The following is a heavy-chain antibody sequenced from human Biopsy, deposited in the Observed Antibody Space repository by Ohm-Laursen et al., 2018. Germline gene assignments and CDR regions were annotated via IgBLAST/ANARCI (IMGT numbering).Heavy chain of an antibody. Sequence: SLRLSCAASVFTFHTYGMYWVRQAPGKGLEWVSHIDVLDYNTYYVNPVMGRFTISRNNFKEMVYLQIISLRADDTDVYSCVRGWGGYNFDSWGPGTLVTVSS. J-gene: IGHJ4*01. CDR1: VFTFHTYG. CDR3: VRGWGGYNFDS. V-gene: IGHV3-23*01. D-gene: IGHD3-16*01. CDR2: IDVLDYNT.